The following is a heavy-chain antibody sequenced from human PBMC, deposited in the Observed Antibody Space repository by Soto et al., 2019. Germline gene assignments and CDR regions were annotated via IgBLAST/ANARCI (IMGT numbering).Heavy chain of an antibody. J-gene: IGHJ4*02. Sequence: SETLSLTCAVYGGSFSGYYWSWIRQPPGKGLEWIGEINHSGSTNYNPSLKSRVTISVDTSKNQFSLKLSSVTAADTAVYYCARGLPSIVVVVAASFDYWGQGTLVTVSS. CDR1: GGSFSGYY. V-gene: IGHV4-34*01. CDR2: INHSGST. CDR3: ARGLPSIVVVVAASFDY. D-gene: IGHD2-15*01.